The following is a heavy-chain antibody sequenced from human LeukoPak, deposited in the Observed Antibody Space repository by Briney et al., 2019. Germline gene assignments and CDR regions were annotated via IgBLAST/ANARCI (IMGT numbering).Heavy chain of an antibody. CDR1: GFTFSSYS. CDR2: ISSSSSTI. J-gene: IGHJ4*02. CDR3: VRDDRWSFDY. D-gene: IGHD5-24*01. Sequence: GGSLRLSCAASGFTFSSYSMNWVRQAPGKGLEWVSYISSSSSTIYYADSVKGRFTISRDDARNSLYLQMNSLRAEDTAVYYCVRDDRWSFDYWGQGTLSPSPQ. V-gene: IGHV3-48*04.